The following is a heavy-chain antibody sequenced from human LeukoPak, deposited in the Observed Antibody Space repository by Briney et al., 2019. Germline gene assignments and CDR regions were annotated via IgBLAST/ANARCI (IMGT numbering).Heavy chain of an antibody. CDR3: ARDRDSGWYGWFDP. Sequence: SETLSLTCTVSGGSIGIYYWNWIRQPLGKGLEWIGSVYYTGDTHYNPSLKSRVSVSVDTSRNEFYLNLKSVSAADTATYFCARDRDSGWYGWFDPWGPGILVTVSS. CDR1: GGSIGIYY. V-gene: IGHV4-59*01. J-gene: IGHJ5*02. D-gene: IGHD6-19*01. CDR2: VYYTGDT.